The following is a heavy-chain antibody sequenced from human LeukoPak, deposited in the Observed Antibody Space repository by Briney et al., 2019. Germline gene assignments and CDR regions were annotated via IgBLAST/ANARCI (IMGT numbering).Heavy chain of an antibody. V-gene: IGHV4-61*05. D-gene: IGHD3-10*01. J-gene: IGHJ3*02. CDR2: LYYSGST. Sequence: PSETLSLTCTVSGGSISSSSYYWGWIRQPPGKGLEWIGYLYYSGSTNYNPSLKSRVTISVDTSKNQFSLKLSSVTAADTAVYYCARGAARGVINAFDIWGQGTMVTVSS. CDR1: GGSISSSSYY. CDR3: ARGAARGVINAFDI.